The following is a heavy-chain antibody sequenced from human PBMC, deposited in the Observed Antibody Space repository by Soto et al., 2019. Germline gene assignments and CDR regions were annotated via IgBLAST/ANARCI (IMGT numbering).Heavy chain of an antibody. J-gene: IGHJ5*02. CDR3: AHSTFCGGDCYHNWFDP. Sequence: QITLKESGPTLVKPTQTLTLTCTFSGFSLSTSGVGVGWIRQPPGKALEWLALIYWDDDKRYSPSLKSRLTITKDTSKNPVVLTMTNMDPVDTATYYCAHSTFCGGDCYHNWFDPWGQGTLVTVSS. D-gene: IGHD2-21*02. CDR2: IYWDDDK. V-gene: IGHV2-5*02. CDR1: GFSLSTSGVG.